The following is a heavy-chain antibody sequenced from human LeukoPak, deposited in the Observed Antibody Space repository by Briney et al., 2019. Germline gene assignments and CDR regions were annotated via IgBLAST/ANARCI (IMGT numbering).Heavy chain of an antibody. CDR2: ISGVCGRI. J-gene: IGHJ4*02. CDR1: GFTFDDYA. Sequence: QPGGSLRLSCAASGFTFDDYALLWVRQAPGKDLDWVSLISGVCGRIYYADSVKGRFTISRDNSKNSLYLQMNVLRPEDTALYYCAKIQAFHAYYYYSSGYHDFDYWGQGTLVTVSS. D-gene: IGHD3-22*01. V-gene: IGHV3-43*02. CDR3: AKIQAFHAYYYYSSGYHDFDY.